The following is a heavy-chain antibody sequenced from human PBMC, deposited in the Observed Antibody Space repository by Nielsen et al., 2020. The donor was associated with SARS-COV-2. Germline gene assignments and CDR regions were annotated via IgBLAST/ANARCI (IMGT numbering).Heavy chain of an antibody. D-gene: IGHD3-3*01. J-gene: IGHJ6*02. CDR3: ARHLRITIFGVVTRYGMDV. CDR1: GGSISSYY. CDR2: IYYSGST. V-gene: IGHV4-59*08. Sequence: SETLSLTCTVSGGSISSYYWSWIRQPPGKGLEWIGYIYYSGSTNYNPSLKSRVTISVDTSKNQFSLKLSSVTAADTAVYYCARHLRITIFGVVTRYGMDVWGQGTTVTVSS.